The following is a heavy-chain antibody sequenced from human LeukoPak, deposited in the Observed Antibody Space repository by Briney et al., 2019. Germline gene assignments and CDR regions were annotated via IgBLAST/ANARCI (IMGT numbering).Heavy chain of an antibody. CDR2: IRYDGSNK. D-gene: IGHD6-6*01. CDR1: GFTFSSYG. V-gene: IGHV3-30*02. J-gene: IGHJ6*03. CDR3: ARGSSYSSSSPYYYYMDV. Sequence: GGSLRLSCAASGFTFSSYGMHWVRQAPGKGLEWVAFIRYDGSNKYYADSVKGRFTISRDNAKNSLYLQMNSLRAEDTAVYYCARGSSYSSSSPYYYYMDVWGKGTTVTVSS.